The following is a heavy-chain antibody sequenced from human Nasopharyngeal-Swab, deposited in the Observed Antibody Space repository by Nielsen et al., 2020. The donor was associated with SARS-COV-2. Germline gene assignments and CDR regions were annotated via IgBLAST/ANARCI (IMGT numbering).Heavy chain of an antibody. CDR2: INHSGST. CDR1: GGSFSGYY. D-gene: IGHD5-18*01. CDR3: ARHTANTED. V-gene: IGHV4-34*01. Sequence: SETLSLTCDVYGGSFSGYYWSWIRQPPGKGLEWIGEINHSGSTNYNPSLKSRVTISVDTSKNQFSLKLSSVTAADTVVYYCARHTANTEDWGQGTLVTVSS. J-gene: IGHJ4*02.